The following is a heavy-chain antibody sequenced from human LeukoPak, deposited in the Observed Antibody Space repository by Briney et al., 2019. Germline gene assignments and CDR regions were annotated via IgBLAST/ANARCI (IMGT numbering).Heavy chain of an antibody. J-gene: IGHJ4*02. CDR1: GGSISSSSYY. CDR2: IYYSGST. Sequence: PSETLSLTCTVSGGSISSSSYYWGWIRQPPGKGLEWIGSIYYSGSTYYNPSLKSRVTISVDTSKNQFSLKLSSVTAADTAVYYCARSGDHGFDYWGQGTLVTVSS. CDR3: ARSGDHGFDY. D-gene: IGHD1-14*01. V-gene: IGHV4-39*01.